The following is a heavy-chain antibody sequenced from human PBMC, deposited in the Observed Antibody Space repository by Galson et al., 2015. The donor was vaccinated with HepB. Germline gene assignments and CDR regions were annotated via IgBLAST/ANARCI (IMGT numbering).Heavy chain of an antibody. CDR3: ARTGGSGWGGGIDY. D-gene: IGHD6-19*01. CDR2: IYPGDSDT. CDR1: GFTFSNAW. V-gene: IGHV5-51*01. Sequence: SLRLSCAASGFTFSNAWIGWVRQMPGKGLEWMGIIYPGDSDTRYSPSFQGQVTISADKSISTAYLQWSSLKASDTAMYYCARTGGSGWGGGIDYWGQGTLVTVSS. J-gene: IGHJ4*02.